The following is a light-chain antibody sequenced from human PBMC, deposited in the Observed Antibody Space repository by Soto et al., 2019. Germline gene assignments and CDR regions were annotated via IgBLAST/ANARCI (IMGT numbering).Light chain of an antibody. CDR3: CSYAGTYTPVV. CDR2: DIT. V-gene: IGLV2-11*01. J-gene: IGLJ2*01. CDR1: SSDVGSSNF. Sequence: QSALTQPRSVSGSPGQSVAISCTGTSSDVGSSNFVSWYQQHPGKAPKLMIYDITERPSGVPDRFSGSKSGNTASLTISGLQTEDEADDYCCSYAGTYTPVVFGGGTQLTVL.